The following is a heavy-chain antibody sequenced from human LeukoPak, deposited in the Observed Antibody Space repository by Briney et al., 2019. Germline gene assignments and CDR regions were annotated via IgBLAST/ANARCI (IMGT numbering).Heavy chain of an antibody. Sequence: PSETLSLTCTVSGGSISSGDYYWSWIRQPRGKGLEWIGYIYYSGSTYCNPSLKSRVTISVDTSKNQFSLKLSSVTAADTAVYYCARSGHDAFDIWGQGTMVTVSS. V-gene: IGHV4-30-4*08. CDR3: ARSGHDAFDI. J-gene: IGHJ3*02. CDR1: GGSISSGDYY. CDR2: IYYSGST.